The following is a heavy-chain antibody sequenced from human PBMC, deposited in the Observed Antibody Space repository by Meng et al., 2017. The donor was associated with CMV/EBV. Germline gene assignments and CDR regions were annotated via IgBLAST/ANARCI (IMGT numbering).Heavy chain of an antibody. V-gene: IGHV4-34*01. CDR3: ARVWDSGWDY. CDR2: INHSGST. J-gene: IGHJ4*02. CDR1: GGSFSGYY. Sequence: VQLWQGGSGLCHTSRTLSLTCAVYGGSFSGYYWSWIRQPPGKGLEWIGEINHSGSTNYNPSLKSRVTISVDTSKNQFSLKLSSVTAADTAVHYCARVWDSGWDYWGQGTLVTVSS. D-gene: IGHD3-22*01.